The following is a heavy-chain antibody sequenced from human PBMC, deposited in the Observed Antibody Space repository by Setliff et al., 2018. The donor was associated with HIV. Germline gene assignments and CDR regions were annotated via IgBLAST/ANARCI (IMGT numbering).Heavy chain of an antibody. CDR2: IYYNGNT. J-gene: IGHJ4*02. Sequence: PSETLSLTCTVSAGSVSSGGYYWSWIRQHPGMGLEWIAYIYYNGNTYYNPSLKSRVTISVDTSKNQFSLKLRSVTAADTAVYYCASGTYYQVDKWGQGTLVTVSS. V-gene: IGHV4-31*03. CDR3: ASGTYYQVDK. D-gene: IGHD3-10*01. CDR1: AGSVSSGGYY.